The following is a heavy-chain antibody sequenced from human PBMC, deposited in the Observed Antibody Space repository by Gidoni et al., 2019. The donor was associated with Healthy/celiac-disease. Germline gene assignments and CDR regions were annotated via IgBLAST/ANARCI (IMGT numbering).Heavy chain of an antibody. CDR3: ARGIAAAGDFDY. D-gene: IGHD6-13*01. CDR1: GYTFTGYY. CDR2: INPNSGGT. Sequence: QVQLAQSGAEVKKPEASVKVFCKSSGYTFTGYYMHWVRQAPGQGLEWMGWINPNSGGTNYAQKFQGWVTMTRDTSISTAYMELSRLRSDDTAVYYCARGIAAAGDFDYWGQGTLVTVSS. V-gene: IGHV1-2*04. J-gene: IGHJ4*02.